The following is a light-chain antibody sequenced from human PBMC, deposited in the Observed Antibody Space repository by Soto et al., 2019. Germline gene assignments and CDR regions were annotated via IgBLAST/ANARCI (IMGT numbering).Light chain of an antibody. V-gene: IGKV3-20*01. Sequence: EIVLTQSPGTLSLSLGERATLSCRASQNVGNNYVAWYQQKPGQTPRLLIYGASGRATGIPDRFGGSGSGTDFTLTSNRLEPEDFAVYYCHQYGNAPHTFGQGTKLEI. CDR2: GAS. CDR1: QNVGNNY. CDR3: HQYGNAPHT. J-gene: IGKJ2*01.